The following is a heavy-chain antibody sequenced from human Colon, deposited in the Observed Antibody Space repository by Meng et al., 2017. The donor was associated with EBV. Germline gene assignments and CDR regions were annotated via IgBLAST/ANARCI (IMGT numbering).Heavy chain of an antibody. CDR3: ARVSSGWDYFDY. Sequence: QVPLQESGPGLVKPSQTLSLTCTVSGVSVRRGGYYWTWIRQHPGKGLEWFGHIYYSGSTFYNPSLKRRVIISIDTSKNQFSLNLRSVTAADTAVYYCARVSSGWDYFDYWGQGTLVTVSS. CDR2: IYYSGST. V-gene: IGHV4-31*03. D-gene: IGHD6-19*01. J-gene: IGHJ4*02. CDR1: GVSVRRGGYY.